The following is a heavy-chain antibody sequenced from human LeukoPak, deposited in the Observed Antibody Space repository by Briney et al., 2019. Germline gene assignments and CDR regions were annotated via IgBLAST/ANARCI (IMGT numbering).Heavy chain of an antibody. D-gene: IGHD6-13*01. J-gene: IGHJ6*03. CDR1: GYTFTSYD. CDR3: ARGVGLYSSSWDDYYYYMDV. CDR2: INPNSGNT. Sequence: ASVKVSCKASGYTFTSYDINWVRQATGQGLEWMGWINPNSGNTGYAQKFQGRVTMTRNTSISTAYMELSSLRSEDTAVYYCARGVGLYSSSWDDYYYYMDVWGKGTTVTVSS. V-gene: IGHV1-8*01.